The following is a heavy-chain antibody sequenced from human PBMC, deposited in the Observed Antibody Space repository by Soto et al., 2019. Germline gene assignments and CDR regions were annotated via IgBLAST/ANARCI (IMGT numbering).Heavy chain of an antibody. CDR3: ARYNSYAIDY. Sequence: SETLSLTCTVSGTSISSYYWSWIRQPPGKGLEWIASIHYSGTTNYNPSLASRVTLSVDTSKNQFSLKMTSVTAADRAMYFCARYNSYAIDYWGRGTLVTAS. CDR1: GTSISSYY. CDR2: IHYSGTT. D-gene: IGHD2-8*01. J-gene: IGHJ4*02. V-gene: IGHV4-59*01.